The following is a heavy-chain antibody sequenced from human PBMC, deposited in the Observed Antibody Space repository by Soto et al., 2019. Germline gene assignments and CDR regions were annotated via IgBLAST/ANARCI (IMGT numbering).Heavy chain of an antibody. V-gene: IGHV4-59*08. D-gene: IGHD5-18*01. CDR2: IYYSGST. CDR3: ASSELWYFGGYFDY. CDR1: GGSISSYY. Sequence: SETLSLTCTVSGGSISSYYWSWIRQPPGKGLEWIGYIYYSGSTNYNPSLKSRVTISVDTSKNQFSLKLSSVTAADTAVYYCASSELWYFGGYFDYWSQGTLVTVSS. J-gene: IGHJ4*02.